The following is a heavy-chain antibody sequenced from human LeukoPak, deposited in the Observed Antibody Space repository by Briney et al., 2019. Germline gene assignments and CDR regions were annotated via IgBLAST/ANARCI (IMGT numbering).Heavy chain of an antibody. J-gene: IGHJ4*02. Sequence: SGGSLRLSCAASGFTFSSYVMHWVRQAPGKGLEWVAVISYDGSNKYYADSVKGRFTISRDNSKNTLYLQMNSLRAEDTAVYYCARDAEMATTPSFDYWGQGTLVTVSS. CDR1: GFTFSSYV. D-gene: IGHD5-24*01. CDR2: ISYDGSNK. CDR3: ARDAEMATTPSFDY. V-gene: IGHV3-30*01.